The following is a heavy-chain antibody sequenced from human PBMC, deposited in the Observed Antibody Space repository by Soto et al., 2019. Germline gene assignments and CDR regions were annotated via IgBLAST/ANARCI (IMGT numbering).Heavy chain of an antibody. V-gene: IGHV5-10-1*03. Sequence: EVQLVQSGAEVKKPGESLRISCKGSGYAFTTYWINWVRQLPGKGLEWMGRIHPSDSYINYSPSFQGHVTISVDKSVSTAYLQWSSLKASDTGMYYCARPQGGDYDIVTGYPFDIWGPGTMVTVSS. CDR2: IHPSDSYI. CDR3: ARPQGGDYDIVTGYPFDI. D-gene: IGHD3-9*01. J-gene: IGHJ3*02. CDR1: GYAFTTYW.